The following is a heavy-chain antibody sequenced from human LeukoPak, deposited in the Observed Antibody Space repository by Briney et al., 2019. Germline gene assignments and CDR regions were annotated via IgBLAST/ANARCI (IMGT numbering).Heavy chain of an antibody. CDR1: GFTFSSYE. CDR2: ISSSGCTI. J-gene: IGHJ6*04. Sequence: GGSLRLSCAASGFTFSSYEMNWVRQAPGKGLEWVSYISSSGCTIYYADSVKGRFTISRDNAKNSLYLQMNSLRAEDTAVYYCARGDYYYDSSGYQLASWGLDVWGKGTTVTVSS. D-gene: IGHD3-22*01. CDR3: ARGDYYYDSSGYQLASWGLDV. V-gene: IGHV3-48*03.